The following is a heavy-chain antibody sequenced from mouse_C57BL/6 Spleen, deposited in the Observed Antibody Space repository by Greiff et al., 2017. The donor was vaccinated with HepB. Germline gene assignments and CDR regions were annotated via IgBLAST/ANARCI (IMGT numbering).Heavy chain of an antibody. CDR1: GFTFSSYT. CDR3: TRTGTYYAMDY. D-gene: IGHD4-1*01. J-gene: IGHJ4*01. CDR2: ISGGGGNT. V-gene: IGHV5-9*01. Sequence: EVKLVESGGGLVKPGGSLKLSCAASGFTFSSYTMSWVRQTPEKRLEWVATISGGGGNTYYPDSVKGRFTISRDNANNTLYLQMSSLRSEDTALYYCTRTGTYYAMDYWGQGTSVTVSS.